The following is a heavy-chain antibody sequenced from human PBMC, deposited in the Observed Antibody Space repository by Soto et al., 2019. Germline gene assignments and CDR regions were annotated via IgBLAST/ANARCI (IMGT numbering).Heavy chain of an antibody. CDR1: GGSINHYY. CDR2: VYYTGST. V-gene: IGHV4-59*01. CDR3: ARYSPPKKSYDSNPGWFDP. D-gene: IGHD3-22*01. J-gene: IGHJ5*02. Sequence: SETLSLTCTVSGGSINHYYWTWIRQPPGKGLEWIGYVYYTGSTSYNPSLKSRVTISLDTSMNQFSLTLNSVTAADTAMYFCARYSPPKKSYDSNPGWFDPWGQGTLVTVSS.